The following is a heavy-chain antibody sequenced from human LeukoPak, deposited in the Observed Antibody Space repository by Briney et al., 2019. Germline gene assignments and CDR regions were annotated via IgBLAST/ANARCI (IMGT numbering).Heavy chain of an antibody. D-gene: IGHD3-16*02. CDR2: IYYSGST. CDR1: GGSISSYD. Sequence: PSETLSLTCTVSGGSISSYDWSWIRQPPGKGLEWIGYIYYSGSTNYNASLKSRGTISLDTSKNQFSLKLSSVPDADTAVYYCARVRYDSVWGSYRPAFDYWGQGTLVTVSS. CDR3: ARVRYDSVWGSYRPAFDY. V-gene: IGHV4-59*01. J-gene: IGHJ4*02.